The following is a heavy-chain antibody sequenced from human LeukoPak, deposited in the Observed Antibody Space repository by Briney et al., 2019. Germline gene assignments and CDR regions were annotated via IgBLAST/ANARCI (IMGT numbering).Heavy chain of an antibody. J-gene: IGHJ6*03. CDR1: GGSISSGTYY. V-gene: IGHV4-39*07. Sequence: SETLSLTCTVSGGSISSGTYYWGWLRQPPGKGREWIGTIYHSGSTYYNPSLKSRFTISVDTAKNQFSLNLTSPTAADTAVYYCARDRTYYYHMDVWGKGTAVTVS. CDR3: ARDRTYYYHMDV. CDR2: IYHSGST.